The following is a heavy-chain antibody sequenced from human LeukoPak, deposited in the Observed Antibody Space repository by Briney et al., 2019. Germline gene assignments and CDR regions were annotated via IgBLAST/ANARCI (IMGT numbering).Heavy chain of an antibody. CDR3: ARGSYGSSSWRIDY. CDR1: GGSIGSYY. D-gene: IGHD6-13*01. Sequence: PSETLSLTCTVSGGSIGSYYWSCIRQPAGKGLEWIGRIYTSGSTNYNPSLKSRVPMSVDTSKNQFSLKLSSVTAADTAVYYCARGSYGSSSWRIDYWGQGTLLAVCS. CDR2: IYTSGST. J-gene: IGHJ4*02. V-gene: IGHV4-4*07.